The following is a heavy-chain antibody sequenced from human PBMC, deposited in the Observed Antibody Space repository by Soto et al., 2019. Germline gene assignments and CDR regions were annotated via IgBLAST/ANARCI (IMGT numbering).Heavy chain of an antibody. CDR2: IIPLFGTA. CDR1: GGTFSSYS. V-gene: IGHV1-69*13. CDR3: EREGYGDYGKPFDY. Sequence: RASVKVSCKASGGTFSSYSISWVRQAPGQGLEWMGGIIPLFGTANYAQKFQGRVTITADESTGTAYMQLSSLRSEDTAVYYCEREGYGDYGKPFDYWGQGTLVTVSS. J-gene: IGHJ4*02. D-gene: IGHD4-17*01.